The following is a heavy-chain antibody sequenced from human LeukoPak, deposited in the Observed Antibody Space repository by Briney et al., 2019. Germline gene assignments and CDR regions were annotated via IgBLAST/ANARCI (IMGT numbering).Heavy chain of an antibody. CDR2: IYDSGST. CDR1: GASITSYY. V-gene: IGHV4-59*01. Sequence: SETLSLTCTVSGASITSYYWSWIRQPPGKGLEWIGYIYDSGSTNYNPSLESRVTISVDTSKNQFSLNLSSVTAADTAVYYCARDRGLSSNWYWFDPWGQGTLVTVSS. CDR3: ARDRGLSSNWYWFDP. D-gene: IGHD6-13*01. J-gene: IGHJ5*02.